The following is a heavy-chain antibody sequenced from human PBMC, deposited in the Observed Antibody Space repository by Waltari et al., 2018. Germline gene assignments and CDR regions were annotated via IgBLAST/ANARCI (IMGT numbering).Heavy chain of an antibody. Sequence: QVQLQESGPGLVKPSQTLSLTCTVSGGSISRGGYSWSWIRQHPGKGLEWIGYIYYSGSTDYNPSLKSLVTISVDTSKNQFSLKLSSVTAADTAVYYCARCVRGGEHPRTFDIWGQGTMVTVSS. CDR1: GGSISRGGYS. D-gene: IGHD2-15*01. J-gene: IGHJ3*02. CDR3: ARCVRGGEHPRTFDI. CDR2: IYYSGST. V-gene: IGHV4-31*01.